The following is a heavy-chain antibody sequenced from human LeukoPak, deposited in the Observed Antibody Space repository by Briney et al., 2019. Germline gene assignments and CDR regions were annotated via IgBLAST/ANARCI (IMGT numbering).Heavy chain of an antibody. CDR2: INHSGST. CDR1: GGSFSGYY. Sequence: PSETLSLTCAVYGGSFSGYYWSWILQPPGKGLEWIGEINHSGSTNYNPSLKSRVAISVDTSKNQFSLKLSSVTAADTAVYYCARELTYYDFWSGYYGTNWFDPWGQGTLVTVSS. V-gene: IGHV4-34*01. J-gene: IGHJ5*02. D-gene: IGHD3-3*01. CDR3: ARELTYYDFWSGYYGTNWFDP.